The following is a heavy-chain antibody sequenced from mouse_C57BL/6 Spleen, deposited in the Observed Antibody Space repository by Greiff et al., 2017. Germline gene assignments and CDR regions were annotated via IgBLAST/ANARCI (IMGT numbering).Heavy chain of an antibody. Sequence: QVQLQQSGAELVKPGASVKLSCKASGYTFTSYWMHWVKQRPGRGLEWIGRIDPNSGGTTYNEKFTSKATLTVDKPSSTAYMQLSSLTSEDSAVYYCARCITTVEGYWYFDVWGTGTTVTVSS. V-gene: IGHV1-72*01. D-gene: IGHD1-1*01. CDR3: ARCITTVEGYWYFDV. J-gene: IGHJ1*03. CDR2: IDPNSGGT. CDR1: GYTFTSYW.